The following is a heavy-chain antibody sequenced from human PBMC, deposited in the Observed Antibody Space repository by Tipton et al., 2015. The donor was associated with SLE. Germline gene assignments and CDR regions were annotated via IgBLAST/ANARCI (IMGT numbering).Heavy chain of an antibody. Sequence: TLSLTCAVYGGSFRGYYWSWIRQPPGKGLEWIGEINHSGSTNYNTSLKRRVTISVDTSKNLFSLKLSSVTAADTAVYYCARSPPPGGTIPYYFYYWFQGTLVTVSS. CDR2: INHSGST. V-gene: IGHV4-34*01. CDR3: ARSPPPGGTIPYYFYY. J-gene: IGHJ4*02. D-gene: IGHD4/OR15-4a*01. CDR1: GGSFRGYY.